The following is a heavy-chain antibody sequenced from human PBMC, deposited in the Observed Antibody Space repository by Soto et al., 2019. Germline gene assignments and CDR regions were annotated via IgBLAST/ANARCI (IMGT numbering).Heavy chain of an antibody. CDR3: AKYCSGGSCTDPYYYGMDV. D-gene: IGHD2-15*01. J-gene: IGHJ6*02. CDR1: GYTLTELS. CDR2: FDPEDGET. Sequence: QVQLVQSGAEVKKPGASVKVSCKVSGYTLTELSMHWVRQAPGKGLEWMGGFDPEDGETIYAQKFQGRVTMTEDTSTDTAYMELSSLRSEDTAVYYCAKYCSGGSCTDPYYYGMDVWGQGTTVTVSS. V-gene: IGHV1-24*01.